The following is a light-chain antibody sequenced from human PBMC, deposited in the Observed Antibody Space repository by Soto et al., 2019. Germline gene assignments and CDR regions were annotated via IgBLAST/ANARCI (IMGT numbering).Light chain of an antibody. V-gene: IGKV3-11*01. CDR3: QQRNNWPS. Sequence: EIGLTQAPATLSLYQGERATLSCRASQSISTYLACYQQKPGQAPRLLIYDASNRATGIPARFSGSGSGTDFTLTISSLDPEDFAVYYCQQRNNWPSFGQGRLLE. CDR1: QSISTY. CDR2: DAS. J-gene: IGKJ5*01.